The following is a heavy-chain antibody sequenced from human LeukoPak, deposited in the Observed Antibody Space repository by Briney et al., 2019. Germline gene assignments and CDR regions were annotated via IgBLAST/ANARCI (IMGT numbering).Heavy chain of an antibody. V-gene: IGHV4-59*12. CDR2: IYYSGST. Sequence: ASETLSLTCTVSGGSISSYYWSWIRQPPGKGLEWIGYIYYSGSTNYNPSLKSRVTISVDTSKNQFSLKLSSVTAADTAVYYCARSVLLWFGARVAFDIWGRGTMVTVSS. CDR3: ARSVLLWFGARVAFDI. J-gene: IGHJ3*02. CDR1: GGSISSYY. D-gene: IGHD3-10*01.